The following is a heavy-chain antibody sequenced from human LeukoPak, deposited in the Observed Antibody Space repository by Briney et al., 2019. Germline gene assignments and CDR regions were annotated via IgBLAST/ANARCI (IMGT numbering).Heavy chain of an antibody. CDR1: GYTFTIYG. CDR2: ISAYNGNT. D-gene: IGHD1-7*01. Sequence: ASVKVSCKASGYTFTIYGFSWVRQAPGQGLEWMGWISAYNGNTNYAQNLRGRVTMTTDTSTTTAYMELRSLRSDDTAVYYCARDSAGTTRYSFDYWGQGTLVTVSS. V-gene: IGHV1-18*01. J-gene: IGHJ4*02. CDR3: ARDSAGTTRYSFDY.